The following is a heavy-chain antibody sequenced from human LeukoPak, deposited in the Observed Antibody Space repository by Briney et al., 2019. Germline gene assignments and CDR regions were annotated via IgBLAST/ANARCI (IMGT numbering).Heavy chain of an antibody. CDR3: ARESGSYFFDY. CDR1: GFTLSSNY. V-gene: IGHV3-53*01. Sequence: GGSLRLSCAASGFTLSSNYMSWVRQAPGKGLEWVSVIYSGGSTYYADSVKGRFTISRDNSKNSLYLQMNSLRAEDTAVYYCARESGSYFFDYWGQGTLVTVSS. D-gene: IGHD1-26*01. J-gene: IGHJ4*02. CDR2: IYSGGST.